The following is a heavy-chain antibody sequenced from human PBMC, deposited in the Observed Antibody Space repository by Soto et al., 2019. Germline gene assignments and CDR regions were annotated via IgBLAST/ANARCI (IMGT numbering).Heavy chain of an antibody. CDR1: GFTFSTYA. V-gene: IGHV3-23*01. D-gene: IGHD3-10*01. J-gene: IGHJ6*03. Sequence: GGSLRLSCATSGFTFSTYAMNWVRQVPGEGLEWVSAISGSGGTTYYSDSVKGRFTISRDNSKSTLYLQMNSLRGEDMAVYYCAREVGGLTLQAYYYYYMDVWGKGTTVTVSS. CDR3: AREVGGLTLQAYYYYYMDV. CDR2: ISGSGGTT.